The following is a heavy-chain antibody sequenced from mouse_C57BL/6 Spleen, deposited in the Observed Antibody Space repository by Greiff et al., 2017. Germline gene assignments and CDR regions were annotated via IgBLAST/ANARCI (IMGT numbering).Heavy chain of an antibody. V-gene: IGHV1-42*01. CDR2: INPSTGGT. J-gene: IGHJ2*01. CDR1: GYSFTGYY. D-gene: IGHD1-1*01. Sequence: EVQRVESGPELVKPGASVKISCKASGYSFTGYYMNWVKQSPEKSLEWIGEINPSTGGTTYNQKFKAKATLTVDKSSSTAYMQLKSLTSEDSAVYYCARNYGYFDYWGQGTTLTVSS. CDR3: ARNYGYFDY.